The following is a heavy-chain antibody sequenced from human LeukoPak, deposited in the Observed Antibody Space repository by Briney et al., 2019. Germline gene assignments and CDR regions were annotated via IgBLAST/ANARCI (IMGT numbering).Heavy chain of an antibody. CDR3: ARPVSSSGWYLDY. Sequence: GGSLRLSCAASGFTVSSNYMSWVRQAPGKGLEWVSVIYSGGSTYSSDSVKGRFTISRDNSKNTLFLQMNSLRAEDTAVYYCARPVSSSGWYLDYWGQGTLVTVSS. CDR2: IYSGGST. CDR1: GFTVSSNY. J-gene: IGHJ4*02. V-gene: IGHV3-53*01. D-gene: IGHD6-19*01.